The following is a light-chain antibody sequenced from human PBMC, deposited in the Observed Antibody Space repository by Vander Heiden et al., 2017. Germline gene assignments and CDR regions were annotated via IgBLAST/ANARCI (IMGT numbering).Light chain of an antibody. Sequence: SYDLTQPPSVSVSPGQTARIICSGDALPKQYAYWYQQRPGQAPVVGIYKDSERPSGIPERFSGSSSGTIVTLTISGVQAEDEADDYCHSADSSGTYWVFGGGTKLTVL. CDR2: KDS. CDR1: ALPKQY. CDR3: HSADSSGTYWV. V-gene: IGLV3-25*03. J-gene: IGLJ3*02.